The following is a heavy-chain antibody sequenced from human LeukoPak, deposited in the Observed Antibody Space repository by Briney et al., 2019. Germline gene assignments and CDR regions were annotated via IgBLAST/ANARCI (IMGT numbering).Heavy chain of an antibody. CDR2: VSGGGGTT. CDR1: GFTFSTYA. D-gene: IGHD2-15*01. Sequence: PGESLRLSCAASGFTFSTYAMSWVRQAPGKGLEWVSAVSGGGGTTHYADSVKGRFTISRDNSENTLSLRMTSLRDEDTAVYYCAKEFYFATAVWGQGTTVTVSS. J-gene: IGHJ6*02. CDR3: AKEFYFATAV. V-gene: IGHV3-23*01.